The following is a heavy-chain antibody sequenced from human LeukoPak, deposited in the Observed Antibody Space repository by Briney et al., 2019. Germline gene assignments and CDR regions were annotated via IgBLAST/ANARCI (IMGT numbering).Heavy chain of an antibody. CDR1: GYSFTSYW. Sequence: GESLKISCKGSGYSFTSYWIGWVRQMPGKGLEWMGIIYPGDSDTRYSPSSQGQVTISADKSISTAYLQWSSLKASDTAMYYCARTDTAMVTGGWFDPWGQGTLVTVSS. J-gene: IGHJ5*02. V-gene: IGHV5-51*01. CDR3: ARTDTAMVTGGWFDP. D-gene: IGHD5-18*01. CDR2: IYPGDSDT.